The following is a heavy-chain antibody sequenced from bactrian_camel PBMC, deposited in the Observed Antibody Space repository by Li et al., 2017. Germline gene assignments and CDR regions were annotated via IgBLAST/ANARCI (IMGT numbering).Heavy chain of an antibody. V-gene: IGHV3S53*01. Sequence: HVQLVESGGGSVQAGGSLRLSCAASGYTFSSICMAWYRQIQGKQREGVAAIGSDGTTTYADSVKGRFTISKDNVLNILYLQMDNLKPEDSATYRCAASWDVTAREALGSIASPEFGYWGEGTQVTVS. CDR3: AASWDVTAREALGSIASPEFGY. D-gene: IGHD3*01. CDR2: IGSDGTT. J-gene: IGHJ6*01. CDR1: GYTFSSIC.